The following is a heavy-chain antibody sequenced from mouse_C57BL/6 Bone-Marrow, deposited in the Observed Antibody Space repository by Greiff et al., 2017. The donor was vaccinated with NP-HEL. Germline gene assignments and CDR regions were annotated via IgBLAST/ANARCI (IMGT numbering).Heavy chain of an antibody. CDR2: IYPGDGDT. Sequence: VKLMESGAELVKPGASVKISCKASGYAFSSYWMNWVKQRPGKGLEWIGQIYPGDGDTNYNGKFKGKATLTADKSSSTAYMQLSSLTSEDSAVYFCARGRLRLYWYFDGWGTGTTVTVSS. V-gene: IGHV1-80*01. J-gene: IGHJ1*03. CDR1: GYAFSSYW. D-gene: IGHD2-4*01. CDR3: ARGRLRLYWYFDG.